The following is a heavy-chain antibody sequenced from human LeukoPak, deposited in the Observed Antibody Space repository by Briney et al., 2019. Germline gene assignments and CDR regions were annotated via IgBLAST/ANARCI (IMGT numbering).Heavy chain of an antibody. D-gene: IGHD6-13*01. CDR3: ARIAEQHLARHFDF. Sequence: GAPVKVSCKASGFTFTSYGFSWVRQAPGQGLEWMGWVSAYNGDTNYAQKVQGRVTMTTETSTSTAYMELRSLRSDDTAVYYCARIAEQHLARHFDFWGQGTLVTVSS. V-gene: IGHV1-18*04. CDR2: VSAYNGDT. CDR1: GFTFTSYG. J-gene: IGHJ4*02.